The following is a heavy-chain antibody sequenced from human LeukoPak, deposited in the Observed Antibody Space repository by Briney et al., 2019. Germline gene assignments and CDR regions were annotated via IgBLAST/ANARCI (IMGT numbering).Heavy chain of an antibody. Sequence: GGSLRLSCAASGFTFSSYSMHWVRQAPGKGLEWVAVIWYDGSNKYYADSVKGRFTISRDNSKNTLYLQMNSLRAEDTAVYYCARGHGDSSSFDYWGQGTLVTVSS. J-gene: IGHJ4*02. D-gene: IGHD6-13*01. V-gene: IGHV3-33*01. CDR1: GFTFSSYS. CDR3: ARGHGDSSSFDY. CDR2: IWYDGSNK.